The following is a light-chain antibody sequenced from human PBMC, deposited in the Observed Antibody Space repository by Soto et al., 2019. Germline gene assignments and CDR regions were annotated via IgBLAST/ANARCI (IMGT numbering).Light chain of an antibody. CDR1: QSVSSN. J-gene: IGKJ1*01. Sequence: EIVMTQSPGTLSVSPGERAILSCMASQSVSSNLAWYQQKRGQAPRLLIYGASTRATGIPARFSGSGSGTEFTLPISSLQSKDFAVYYCQQYNNWPTWTFGQGTKVEIK. V-gene: IGKV3-15*01. CDR3: QQYNNWPTWT. CDR2: GAS.